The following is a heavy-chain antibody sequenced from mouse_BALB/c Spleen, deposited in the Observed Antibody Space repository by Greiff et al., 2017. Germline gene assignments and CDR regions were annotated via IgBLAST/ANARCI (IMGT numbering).Heavy chain of an antibody. CDR3: ARSANYFDY. V-gene: IGHV5-17*02. CDR2: ISSGSSTI. Sequence: EVQLQESGGGLVQPGGSRKLSCAASGFTFSSFGMHWVRQAPEKGLEWVAYISSGSSTIYYADTVKGRFTISRDNPKNTLFLQMTSLRSEDTAMYYCARSANYFDYWGQGTTLTVSS. J-gene: IGHJ2*01. CDR1: GFTFSSFG.